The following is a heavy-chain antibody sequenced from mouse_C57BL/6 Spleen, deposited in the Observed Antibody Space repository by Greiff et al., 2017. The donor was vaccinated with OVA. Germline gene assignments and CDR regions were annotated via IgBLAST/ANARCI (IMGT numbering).Heavy chain of an antibody. CDR2: IYPGDGDT. CDR3: ARPRSNYYGSSFDY. CDR1: GYAFSSSW. Sequence: VQLQQSGPELVKPGASVKISCKASGYAFSSSWMNWVKQRPGKGLEWIGRIYPGDGDTNYNGKFKGKATLTADKSSSTAYMQLSSLTSEDSAVYFCARPRSNYYGSSFDYWGQGTTLTVSS. D-gene: IGHD1-1*01. J-gene: IGHJ2*01. V-gene: IGHV1-82*01.